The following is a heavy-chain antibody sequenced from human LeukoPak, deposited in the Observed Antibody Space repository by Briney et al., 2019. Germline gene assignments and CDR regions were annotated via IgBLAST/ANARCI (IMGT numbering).Heavy chain of an antibody. CDR2: SASGGNT. CDR1: GFTFSSYA. Sequence: PGGSLRLSCAASGFTFSSYAMSWVRQAPGKGLEWVSVSASGGNTYYADSVKGRFTISRDNSKNTLHLQMNSLRAEDTAVYYCAKENHGIVGATTLIDYWGQGTLVTVSS. J-gene: IGHJ4*02. V-gene: IGHV3-23*01. CDR3: AKENHGIVGATTLIDY. D-gene: IGHD1-26*01.